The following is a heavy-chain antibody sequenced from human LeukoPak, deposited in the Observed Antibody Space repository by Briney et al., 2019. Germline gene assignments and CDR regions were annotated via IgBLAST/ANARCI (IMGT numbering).Heavy chain of an antibody. D-gene: IGHD3-22*01. J-gene: IGHJ3*02. CDR3: ARGAYYYDSRGFDI. V-gene: IGHV3-53*01. CDR1: GFTVSGNY. CDR2: IYSGGST. Sequence: SGGSLRLSCAASGFTVSGNYMSWVRQAPGKGLEWVSVIYSGGSTYYADSVKGRFTISRDNAKNSLYLQMNSLRAEDTAVYYCARGAYYYDSRGFDIWGQGTMVTVSS.